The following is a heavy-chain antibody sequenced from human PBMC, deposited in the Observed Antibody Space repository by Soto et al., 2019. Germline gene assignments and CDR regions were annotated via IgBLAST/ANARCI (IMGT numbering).Heavy chain of an antibody. Sequence: SVKVTCKTSGFTFSNSAVQWERQARGQRLEWMGWIVVGSGTTNYAQKFRERVTITRDMSTSTAHMEVSSLTSEDTAVYYCAAELYSGGSCCSFDIWGQGTMDTVSS. CDR1: GFTFSNSA. CDR2: IVVGSGTT. J-gene: IGHJ3*02. D-gene: IGHD2-15*01. CDR3: AAELYSGGSCCSFDI. V-gene: IGHV1-58*01.